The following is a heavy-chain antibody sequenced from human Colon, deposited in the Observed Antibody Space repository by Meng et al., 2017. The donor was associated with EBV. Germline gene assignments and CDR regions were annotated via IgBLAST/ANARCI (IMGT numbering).Heavy chain of an antibody. D-gene: IGHD7-27*01. Sequence: NASASLLLTLHDSCGSHSSSSSYWGWIRQPPGKGLELIGSIYYSGSTYYNPSLKSRVTISVDTSKNQFSLKLSSVTAADTAVYYCASPLGILGIVDLWGRGTLVTVSS. CDR3: ASPLGILGIVDL. V-gene: IGHV4-39*01. CDR2: IYYSGST. CDR1: CGSHSSSSSY. J-gene: IGHJ2*01.